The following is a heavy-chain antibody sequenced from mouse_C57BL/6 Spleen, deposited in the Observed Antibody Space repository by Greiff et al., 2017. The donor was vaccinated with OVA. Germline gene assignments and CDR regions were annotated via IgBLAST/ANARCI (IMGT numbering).Heavy chain of an antibody. CDR2: IYPSDSET. Sequence: QVQLKQPGAELVRPGSSVKLSCKASGYTFTSYWMDWVKQRPGQGLEWIGNIYPSDSETHYNQKFKDKATLTVDKSSSTAYMQLSSLTSEDSAVYYCAGGSSEFDYWGQGTTLTVSS. V-gene: IGHV1-61*01. CDR1: GYTFTSYW. D-gene: IGHD1-1*01. J-gene: IGHJ2*01. CDR3: AGGSSEFDY.